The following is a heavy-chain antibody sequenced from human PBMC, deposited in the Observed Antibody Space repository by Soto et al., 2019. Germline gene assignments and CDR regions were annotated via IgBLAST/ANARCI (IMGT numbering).Heavy chain of an antibody. J-gene: IGHJ4*02. Sequence: QVQLVESGGGVVQPGRSLRLSCAASGFTFSSYAMHWVRQAPGKGLEWVAVISYDGSNKYYADSVKGRFTISRDNSKNTLYLQMNSLRAEDTAVYYCAGAFSSGDPLWGQGTLVTVSS. CDR1: GFTFSSYA. V-gene: IGHV3-30-3*01. D-gene: IGHD3-22*01. CDR2: ISYDGSNK. CDR3: AGAFSSGDPL.